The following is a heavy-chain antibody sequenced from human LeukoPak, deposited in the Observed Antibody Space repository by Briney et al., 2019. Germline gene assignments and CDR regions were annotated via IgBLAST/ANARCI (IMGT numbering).Heavy chain of an antibody. J-gene: IGHJ5*02. CDR3: ARGPQEGTGYNWFDP. D-gene: IGHD1-1*01. V-gene: IGHV4-38-2*01. CDR2: IYHSGST. Sequence: SETLSLTCAVSGYSISSGYYWGWIRQPPGKGLEWIGSIYHSGSTYYNPSLKSRVTISVDTSKNQFSLKLSSVTAADTAVYYCARGPQEGTGYNWFDPWGQGTLVTVSS. CDR1: GYSISSGYY.